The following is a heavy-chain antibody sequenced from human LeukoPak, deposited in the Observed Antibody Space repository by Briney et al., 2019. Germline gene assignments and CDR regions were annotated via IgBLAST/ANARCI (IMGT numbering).Heavy chain of an antibody. Sequence: PSETLSLTCAVYGGSFSGYYWSWIRQPPGKGLEWIGEINHSGSTNYNPSLKSRVTISVDTSKNQFSLKLSSVTAADTAVYYCARSLLVVSGSYDFWFDPWGQGTLVTVSS. D-gene: IGHD3-16*01. V-gene: IGHV4-34*01. CDR1: GGSFSGYY. CDR3: ARSLLVVSGSYDFWFDP. CDR2: INHSGST. J-gene: IGHJ5*02.